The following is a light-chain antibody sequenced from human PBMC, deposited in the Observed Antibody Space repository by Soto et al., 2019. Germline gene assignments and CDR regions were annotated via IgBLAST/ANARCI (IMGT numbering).Light chain of an antibody. CDR3: CSYAGSTTLYV. CDR1: SSDVGSYSL. V-gene: IGLV2-23*02. Sequence: QSVLTQPASVSGSPGQSITISCTGTSSDVGSYSLVSWYQQHPGKAPKLMIYEVSKRPSGVSNRFSASKSGNTASLTISGLQAEDEADDYCCSYAGSTTLYVFGSGTKLTVL. CDR2: EVS. J-gene: IGLJ1*01.